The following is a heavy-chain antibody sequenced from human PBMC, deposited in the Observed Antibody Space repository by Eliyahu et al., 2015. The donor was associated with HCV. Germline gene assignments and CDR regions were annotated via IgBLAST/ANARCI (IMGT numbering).Heavy chain of an antibody. Sequence: QLXQSXPEVKTPGASVKVSCKASGYTFTNFAXNWVRQAPGQXLQWMGWISPHDDKADYAQRFQEKVTMTTDSSTSTVYMEVRDLRSDDTAIYYCAGGLHGYGVYNYWGQGTLVTVSS. J-gene: IGHJ4*02. CDR2: ISPHDDKA. V-gene: IGHV1-18*01. CDR3: AGGLHGYGVYNY. D-gene: IGHD4-17*01. CDR1: GYTFTNFA.